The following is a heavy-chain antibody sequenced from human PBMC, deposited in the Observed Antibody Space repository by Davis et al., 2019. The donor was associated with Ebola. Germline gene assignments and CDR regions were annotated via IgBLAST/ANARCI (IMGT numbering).Heavy chain of an antibody. CDR2: ISSSGSTI. V-gene: IGHV3-48*03. CDR3: AKITAMAIGWFDP. CDR1: GFTFSSYE. Sequence: GESLKISCAASGFTFSSYEMNWVRQAPGKGLEWVSYISSSGSTIYYADSVKGRFTISRHNSKNTLYLQMNSLRAEDTAVYYCAKITAMAIGWFDPWGQGTLVTVSS. D-gene: IGHD5-18*01. J-gene: IGHJ5*02.